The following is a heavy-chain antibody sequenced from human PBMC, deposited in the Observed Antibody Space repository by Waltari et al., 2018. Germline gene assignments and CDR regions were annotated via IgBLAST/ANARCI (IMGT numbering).Heavy chain of an antibody. V-gene: IGHV1-46*01. CDR1: GYTFTSYY. Sequence: QVQLVQSGAEVKKPGASVKVSCKASGYTFTSYYMHWVRQAPGQGLEWMGKINPSGGSTSDAKKFQGRVTINRETSTRTVYKELSSLRSEETAGDYWWGGGDYYGSRGYLLGYWGQGTLVLGSS. J-gene: IGHJ4*02. D-gene: IGHD3-22*01. CDR3: WGGGDYYGSRGYLLGY. CDR2: INPSGGST.